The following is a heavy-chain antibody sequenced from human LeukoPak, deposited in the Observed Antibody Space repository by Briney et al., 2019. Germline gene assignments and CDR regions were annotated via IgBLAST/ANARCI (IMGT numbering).Heavy chain of an antibody. D-gene: IGHD3-3*01. CDR1: GYTFTSYG. J-gene: IGHJ6*02. Sequence: ASVKVSCKASGYTFTSYGISWVRQAPGQGLEWMGWISAYNGNTNYAQKLQGRVTMTTDTSTSTAYMELRSLRSDDTAVYYCAREHKTSYDFWSGYPHYYYYGMDVWGQGTTVTVSS. V-gene: IGHV1-18*01. CDR2: ISAYNGNT. CDR3: AREHKTSYDFWSGYPHYYYYGMDV.